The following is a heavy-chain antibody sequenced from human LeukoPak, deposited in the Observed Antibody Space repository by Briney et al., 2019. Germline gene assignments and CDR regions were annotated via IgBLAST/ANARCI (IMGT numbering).Heavy chain of an antibody. CDR1: GFTFSSSW. D-gene: IGHD3-10*02. Sequence: GGSLRLSCAASGFTFSSSWMSWVRQAPGKGLEWVANIKQDGSDKYYVDSVKGRFTIFRDNAKNSLYLQMNSLRAEDTAVYYCAELGITMIGGVWGKGTTVTISS. J-gene: IGHJ6*04. CDR2: IKQDGSDK. CDR3: AELGITMIGGV. V-gene: IGHV3-7*01.